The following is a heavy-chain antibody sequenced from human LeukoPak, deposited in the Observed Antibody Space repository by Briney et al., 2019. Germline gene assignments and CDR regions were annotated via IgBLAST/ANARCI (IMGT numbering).Heavy chain of an antibody. CDR2: IYPGDSDT. J-gene: IGHJ6*02. V-gene: IGHV5-51*01. Sequence: GESLKISCKGSGYSFTSYWIGWVRQMAGKGLEWMGIIYPGDSDTRYSPSFQGQVTISADKSISTAYLQWSSLKASDTAMYYCARRSPYDFWSGYYPDGYGMDVWDQGTTVTVSS. CDR3: ARRSPYDFWSGYYPDGYGMDV. CDR1: GYSFTSYW. D-gene: IGHD3-3*01.